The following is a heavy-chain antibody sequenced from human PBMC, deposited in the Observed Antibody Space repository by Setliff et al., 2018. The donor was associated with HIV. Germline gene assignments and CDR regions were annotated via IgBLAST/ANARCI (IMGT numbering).Heavy chain of an antibody. V-gene: IGHV1-69*05. J-gene: IGHJ4*02. CDR3: ALTLAAQLVGLD. D-gene: IGHD6-13*01. Sequence: GASVKVSCKASGNTFSSYGITWVRQAPGQGLEWMGGTTPLLGTTNYAQKFQGRVTITTDEPTNTVYMELRSLRPDDTAIYYCALTLAAQLVGLDWGQGTLVTVSS. CDR2: TTPLLGTT. CDR1: GNTFSSYG.